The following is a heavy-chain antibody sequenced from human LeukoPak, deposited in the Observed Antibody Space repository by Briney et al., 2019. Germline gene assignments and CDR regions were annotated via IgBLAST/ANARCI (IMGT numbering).Heavy chain of an antibody. D-gene: IGHD3-9*01. CDR3: AKWGDYDILTGYYDSDY. CDR2: IGGRDSGT. Sequence: PGASLRLSCAASGFIFSNYAMSWVRQDPGKGLEWVSAIGGRDSGTYYADSVRGRFTVSRDDPKNTLYLQMNTLRAEDTAVYYCAKWGDYDILTGYYDSDYWGQGTLVTVSS. J-gene: IGHJ4*02. CDR1: GFIFSNYA. V-gene: IGHV3-23*01.